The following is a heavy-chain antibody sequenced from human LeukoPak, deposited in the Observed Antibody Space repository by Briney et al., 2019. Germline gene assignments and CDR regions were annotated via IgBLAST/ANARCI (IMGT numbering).Heavy chain of an antibody. Sequence: PGGSLRLSCTTSGFIFANYAMAWVRQSPGKGLEWVSTISASGADTHYADSVRGRFTISRDNSGHVLYLQLNRLRVDDTAFYYCPKPLLTPGNWGPGTLVTVSS. D-gene: IGHD4-23*01. CDR3: PKPLLTPGN. V-gene: IGHV3-23*01. J-gene: IGHJ4*02. CDR1: GFIFANYA. CDR2: ISASGADT.